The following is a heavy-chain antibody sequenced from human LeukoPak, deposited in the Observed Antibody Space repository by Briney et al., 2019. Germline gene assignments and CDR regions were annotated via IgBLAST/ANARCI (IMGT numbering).Heavy chain of an antibody. CDR1: GYTFTGYD. Sequence: ASVKVSCKASGYTFTGYDINWVRQATGQGLEWMGWMNPNSGNTGYAQKFQGRVTITRNTSISTAYMELSSLRSEDTAVYYCARGSDILTGPVYNWFDPWGQGTLVTVSS. CDR3: ARGSDILTGPVYNWFDP. CDR2: MNPNSGNT. J-gene: IGHJ5*02. V-gene: IGHV1-8*03. D-gene: IGHD3-9*01.